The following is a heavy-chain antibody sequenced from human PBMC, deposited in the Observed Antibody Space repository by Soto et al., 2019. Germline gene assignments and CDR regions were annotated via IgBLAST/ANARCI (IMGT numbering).Heavy chain of an antibody. V-gene: IGHV1-18*04. CDR3: VRDQKFFRVNGNWFDS. Sequence: ASVKVSCKASGYTSADFGISWVRQAPGQGLEWMGWVSGNNGASNPAPKVQGRITMTLDTSTGVSYMALRSLRSDDTAIYYCVRDQKFFRVNGNWFDSWGQGTLVTVSS. D-gene: IGHD2-8*01. CDR2: VSGNNGAS. J-gene: IGHJ5*01. CDR1: GYTSADFG.